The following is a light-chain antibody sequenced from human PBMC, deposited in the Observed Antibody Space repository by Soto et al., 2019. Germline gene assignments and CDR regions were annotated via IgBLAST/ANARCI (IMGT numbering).Light chain of an antibody. CDR2: DAS. CDR3: QQRYTRPLT. J-gene: IGKJ4*01. Sequence: EIVLTQSPATLSLSPGERATLSCRASQSVSASLVWYQLKPGQAPRLLVYDASSRATGIPARFSGSGSGTDFTLTISSLEPEDLAVYYCQQRYTRPLTVGGGTKVDIE. CDR1: QSVSAS. V-gene: IGKV3-11*01.